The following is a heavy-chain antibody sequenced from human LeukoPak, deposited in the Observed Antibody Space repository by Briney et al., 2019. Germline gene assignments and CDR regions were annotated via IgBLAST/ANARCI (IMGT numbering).Heavy chain of an antibody. D-gene: IGHD3-3*01. CDR3: AREVGDFWSGYGLDY. V-gene: IGHV4-38-2*02. CDR2: IYTSGST. Sequence: PSETLSLTCAVSGYSISSGYYWGWIRPPPGKGLEWIGRIYTSGSTNYNPSLKSRVTMSVDTSKNQFSLKLSSVTAADTAVYYCAREVGDFWSGYGLDYWGRGTLVTVSS. J-gene: IGHJ4*02. CDR1: GYSISSGYY.